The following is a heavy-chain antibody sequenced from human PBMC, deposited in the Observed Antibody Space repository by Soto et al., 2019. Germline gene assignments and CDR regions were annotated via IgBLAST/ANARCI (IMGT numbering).Heavy chain of an antibody. Sequence: GGSLRLSCGASGFTISMYGMHWVRQAPGKGLEHVSFISNNGDGTYYANSVKDRFIISRDNSKNTLYLQLGSLRTDDMAVYYCVRGPSSGAFDIWGQGTTVTVSS. CDR2: ISNNGDGT. V-gene: IGHV3-64*01. CDR3: VRGPSSGAFDI. J-gene: IGHJ3*02. CDR1: GFTISMYG.